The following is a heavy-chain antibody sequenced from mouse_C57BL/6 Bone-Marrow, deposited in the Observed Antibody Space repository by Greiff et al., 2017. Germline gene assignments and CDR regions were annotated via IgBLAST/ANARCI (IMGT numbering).Heavy chain of an antibody. J-gene: IGHJ2*01. D-gene: IGHD1-2*01. Sequence: VQLQQSGPELVKPGASVTISCKASGYSFTDYNLNWVKQSNGKSLEWIGVINPNYGTTSYSQKFKGKATLTVYQSSTTAYMPLNSLTSEDSAVYYWARASLLRYYFDYWGQGTTLTVSS. CDR1: GYSFTDYN. V-gene: IGHV1-39*01. CDR3: ARASLLRYYFDY. CDR2: INPNYGTT.